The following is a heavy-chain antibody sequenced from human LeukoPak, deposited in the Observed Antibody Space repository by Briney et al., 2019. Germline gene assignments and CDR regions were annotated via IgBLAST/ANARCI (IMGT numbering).Heavy chain of an antibody. CDR2: ISYDGSNK. Sequence: GGSLRLSCAASGFTFSSYAMSWVRQAPGKGLEWVAVISYDGSNKYYADSVKGRFTISRDNSKNTLYLQMNSLRAEDTAVYYCARDIRYGGNFDYWGQGTLVTVSS. J-gene: IGHJ4*02. CDR3: ARDIRYGGNFDY. D-gene: IGHD4-23*01. V-gene: IGHV3-30-3*01. CDR1: GFTFSSYA.